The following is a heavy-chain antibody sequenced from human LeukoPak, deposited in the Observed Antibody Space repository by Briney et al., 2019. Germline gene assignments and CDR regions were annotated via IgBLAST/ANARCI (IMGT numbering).Heavy chain of an antibody. Sequence: ASVKVSCKASGYTFTSYDINWVRQATGQGLEWMGWMNPNSGNTGYNTGYTQKFQGRVTMTRDTSTSTVYMELSSLGSEDTAVYYCARDPTFIKYHSYGLLFRWFDPWGQGTLVTVSS. CDR1: GYTFTSYD. J-gene: IGHJ5*02. CDR2: MNPNSGNTGYNT. D-gene: IGHD5-18*01. V-gene: IGHV1-8*01. CDR3: ARDPTFIKYHSYGLLFRWFDP.